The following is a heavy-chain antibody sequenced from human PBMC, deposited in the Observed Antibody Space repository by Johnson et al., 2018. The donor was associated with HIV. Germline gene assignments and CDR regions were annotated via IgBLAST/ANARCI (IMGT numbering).Heavy chain of an antibody. CDR1: GFTFSDNA. J-gene: IGHJ3*02. D-gene: IGHD3-10*01. CDR3: TRSPTYYYGSGATPDAFDI. V-gene: IGHV3-49*03. CDR2: IRSKAYGETT. Sequence: VQLVESGGGLVQPGRSLRLSCTTSGFTFSDNAMTWFRQAPGKGLEWVGFIRSKAYGETTEYAASVKGRFAISRDDSKSIAYLQMNSLKTEDTAVYYCTRSPTYYYGSGATPDAFDIWGQGTLVTVSA.